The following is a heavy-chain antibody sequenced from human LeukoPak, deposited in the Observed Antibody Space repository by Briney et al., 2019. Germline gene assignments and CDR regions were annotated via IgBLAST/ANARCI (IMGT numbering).Heavy chain of an antibody. CDR2: IWYDGSNK. V-gene: IGHV3-33*01. CDR3: ARGRTSGGSPVGWFDP. CDR1: GFTFSSYG. Sequence: ARSLRLSCAASGFTFSSYGMHWVRQAPGTGLERVAVIWYDGSNKYYADSVKGRLTISRDNSKNTLYLQMNSLRAEDTAVYYCARGRTSGGSPVGWFDPWGQGTLVTVSS. D-gene: IGHD2-15*01. J-gene: IGHJ5*02.